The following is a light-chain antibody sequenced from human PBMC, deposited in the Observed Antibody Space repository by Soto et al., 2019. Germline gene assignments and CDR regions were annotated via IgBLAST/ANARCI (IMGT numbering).Light chain of an antibody. V-gene: IGLV1-40*01. CDR2: EID. Sequence: QSVLTQPPSVSGAPGQRVTISCAGTSSNIGTGYDVHWYQQLPDTAPQLIIYEIDNRPSGVPDRFSGSRSGTSASLAITGLEAEDEADYYCQSYDSILGAPIFGGGTKLTVL. CDR1: SSNIGTGYD. CDR3: QSYDSILGAPI. J-gene: IGLJ2*01.